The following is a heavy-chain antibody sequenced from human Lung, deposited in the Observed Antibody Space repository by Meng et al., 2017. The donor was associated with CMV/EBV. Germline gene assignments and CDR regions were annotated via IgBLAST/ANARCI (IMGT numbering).Heavy chain of an antibody. CDR1: GGSFSSSYSY. V-gene: IGHV4-39*01. Sequence: SGGSFSSSYSYWGWIRQPPGKGLEWIGNIYYSGNTYYNPSLKSRVTVSVDTSKNQFSLKLSSVTAADTAVYYCTRHARGSLFYFDYWGQGTLVTVSS. D-gene: IGHD5-12*01. CDR3: TRHARGSLFYFDY. CDR2: IYYSGNT. J-gene: IGHJ4*02.